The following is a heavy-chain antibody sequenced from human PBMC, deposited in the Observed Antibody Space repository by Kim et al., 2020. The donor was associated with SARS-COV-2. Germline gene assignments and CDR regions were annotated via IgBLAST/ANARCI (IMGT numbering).Heavy chain of an antibody. CDR3: AKERGRVPAAICDY. D-gene: IGHD2-2*02. J-gene: IGHJ4*02. Sequence: GGSLRLSCAASGFTFSSYGMHWVRQAPGKGLEWVAVISYDGSNKYYADSVKGRFTISRDNSKNTLYLQMNSLRAEDTAVYYCAKERGRVPAAICDYWGQGTLVTVSS. V-gene: IGHV3-30*18. CDR2: ISYDGSNK. CDR1: GFTFSSYG.